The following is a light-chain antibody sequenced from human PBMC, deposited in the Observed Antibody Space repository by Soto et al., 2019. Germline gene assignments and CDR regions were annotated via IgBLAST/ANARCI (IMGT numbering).Light chain of an antibody. CDR2: EVN. CDR3: SSLAGGTLV. J-gene: IGLJ2*01. V-gene: IGLV2-8*01. CDR1: STDVGDYKY. Sequence: QSALTQPPSASGSPGQSVTNSCTGTSTDVGDYKYVFWYQQHPGKAPKLLIYEVNKRPSGVPDRFSGSKSGNTASLTVSGLQAEDEADYYCSSLAGGTLVFGGGTKLTVL.